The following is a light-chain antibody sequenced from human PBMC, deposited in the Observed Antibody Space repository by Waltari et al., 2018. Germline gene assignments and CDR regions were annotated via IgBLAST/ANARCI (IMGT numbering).Light chain of an antibody. V-gene: IGKV1-5*03. CDR2: KSS. Sequence: DIQMTQSPSALSASVGDRVTITCRASQSIRSWLALYQQKPGEVPKLLIQKSSHLQSGVPSRFSGSGSGTEMTLTISSLQSDDFAIYYCQQYSDDPMTFGQGTRLENK. CDR3: QQYSDDPMT. J-gene: IGKJ5*01. CDR1: QSIRSW.